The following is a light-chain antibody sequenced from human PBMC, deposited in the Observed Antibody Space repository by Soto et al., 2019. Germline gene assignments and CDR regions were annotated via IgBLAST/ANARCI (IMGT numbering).Light chain of an antibody. J-gene: IGKJ1*01. CDR3: QQYNTWPWT. CDR2: YAS. CDR1: QSVNSN. Sequence: EIVMTQSPATLSVSPGERATLSCRASQSVNSNLAWYQRKRGQAPRLLIFYASTRAPGIPSGFSGSGSGTEFTLTIRSLQSEDFAVYYCQQYNTWPWTFGPGTEVEIK. V-gene: IGKV3-15*01.